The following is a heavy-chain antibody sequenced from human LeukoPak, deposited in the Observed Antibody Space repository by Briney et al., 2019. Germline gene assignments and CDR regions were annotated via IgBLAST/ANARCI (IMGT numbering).Heavy chain of an antibody. D-gene: IGHD1-14*01. Sequence: ASVKVSCKASGYTFTGYYMHWVRQAPGQGLEWMGWINPNSGGTNYAQQFQGRLTMTGDTSISTAYMELSRLRSDDTAVYYCARVGPWVNPDYYYYYMDVWGKGTTVTVSS. CDR2: INPNSGGT. CDR3: ARVGPWVNPDYYYYYMDV. J-gene: IGHJ6*03. CDR1: GYTFTGYY. V-gene: IGHV1-2*02.